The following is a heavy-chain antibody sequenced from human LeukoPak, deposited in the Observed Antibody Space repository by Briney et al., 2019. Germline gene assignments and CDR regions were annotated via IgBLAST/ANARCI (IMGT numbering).Heavy chain of an antibody. J-gene: IGHJ4*02. D-gene: IGHD5-12*01. Sequence: PGGSLRLSCAASGFIFSNYWMTWVRQAPGKALEWVANIKPDGSGEYYVDSLKGRFTISRDNAENSLYLQMNNLRVDDMAVYYCARSGGYGWDYWGQGAVVTVSS. CDR1: GFIFSNYW. CDR3: ARSGGYGWDY. CDR2: IKPDGSGE. V-gene: IGHV3-7*01.